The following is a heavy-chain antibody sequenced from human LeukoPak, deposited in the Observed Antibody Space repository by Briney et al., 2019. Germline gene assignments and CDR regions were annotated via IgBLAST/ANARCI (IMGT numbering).Heavy chain of an antibody. J-gene: IGHJ5*02. CDR2: ISGSGGXT. CDR3: XXXXXXXGGWFDP. Sequence: RQXXGXXLXXXXAISGSGGXTXXXDSVKGRFTISXXXXKXXXXXQMNRLRAEDTAVYYCXXXXXXXGGWFDPWGQGTLVTVSS. V-gene: IGHV3-23*01.